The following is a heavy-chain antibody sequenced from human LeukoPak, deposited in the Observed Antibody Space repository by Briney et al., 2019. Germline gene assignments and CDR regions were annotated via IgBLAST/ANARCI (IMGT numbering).Heavy chain of an antibody. V-gene: IGHV3-48*01. CDR2: INSSSSTI. J-gene: IGHJ4*02. CDR1: GFIFSSYS. CDR3: VREDITIFGVVIPFDY. D-gene: IGHD3-3*01. Sequence: GGSLRLSCASSGFIFSSYSMNWVRQAPGKGLEWVSYINSSSSTIYYADSVKGRFTISRDNAKNSLYLQMNSLRAEDTAVYYCVREDITIFGVVIPFDYWGQGTLVTVSS.